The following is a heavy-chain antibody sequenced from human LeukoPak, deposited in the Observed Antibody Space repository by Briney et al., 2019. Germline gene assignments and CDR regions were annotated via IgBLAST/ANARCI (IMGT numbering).Heavy chain of an antibody. CDR3: ARDPQTKYYDILTGYDPYFDY. D-gene: IGHD3-9*01. V-gene: IGHV3-7*01. CDR2: IKQDGSKK. Sequence: GGSLRLSCATSGFTFSSYWMSWVRQAPGKGLEWVASIKQDGSKKYYVESVKGRFTISRDNPKTSLYLQLNSLRAEDTALFYCARDPQTKYYDILTGYDPYFDYWGQGTLVTVSS. J-gene: IGHJ4*02. CDR1: GFTFSSYW.